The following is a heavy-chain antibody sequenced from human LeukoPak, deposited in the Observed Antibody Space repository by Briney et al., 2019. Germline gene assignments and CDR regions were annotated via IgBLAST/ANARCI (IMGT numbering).Heavy chain of an antibody. D-gene: IGHD3-10*01. CDR1: GITLSKYG. CDR3: AKRGIVIRAVIIIGFHKEAYYFDY. V-gene: IGHV3-23*01. J-gene: IGHJ4*02. Sequence: PRGFLRLSRVVPGITLSKYGMSSVRPAPGKRLEWVSGISERGGSTNYADSVKGRFIISRDTSKNTVYLQMNSLRVEDTAVYFCAKRGIVIRAVIIIGFHKEAYYFDYWGQGILVTVSS. CDR2: ISERGGST.